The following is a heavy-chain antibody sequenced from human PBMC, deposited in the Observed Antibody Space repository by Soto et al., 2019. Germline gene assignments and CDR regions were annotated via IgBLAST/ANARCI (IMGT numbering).Heavy chain of an antibody. D-gene: IGHD1-26*01. CDR1: GFTFSSYA. V-gene: IGHV3-23*01. CDR2: ISGSGGST. J-gene: IGHJ6*02. CDR3: AKDRGPLPWHYYGMDV. Sequence: GGSLRLSCAASGFTFSSYAMSWVRQAPGKGLEWVSAISGSGGSTYYADSVKGRFTISRDNSKNTLYLQMNSLRAEDTAVYYCAKDRGPLPWHYYGMDVWGQGTTVTVSS.